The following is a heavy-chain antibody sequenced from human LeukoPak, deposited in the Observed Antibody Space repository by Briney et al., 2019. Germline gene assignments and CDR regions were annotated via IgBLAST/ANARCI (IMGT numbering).Heavy chain of an antibody. CDR2: ISGSGDST. Sequence: GGSLRLSCAASGFTFSNYAMSWVRQAPGKGLEWVSVISGSGDSTHYADSVKGRFTFSRDNSKNTLYLQMNSLRVEDTAVYYCAKSSSSGWYDVIEYWGQGTLATVSS. CDR3: AKSSSSGWYDVIEY. V-gene: IGHV3-23*01. J-gene: IGHJ4*02. D-gene: IGHD6-19*01. CDR1: GFTFSNYA.